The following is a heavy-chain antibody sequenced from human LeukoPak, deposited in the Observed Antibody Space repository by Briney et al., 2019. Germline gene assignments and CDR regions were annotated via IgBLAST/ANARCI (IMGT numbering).Heavy chain of an antibody. J-gene: IGHJ4*02. CDR1: GGSFSGYY. D-gene: IGHD3-22*01. V-gene: IGHV4-34*01. CDR3: ARSGSGSSHYYFDY. CDR2: INHSGST. Sequence: KASETLSLTCAVYGGSFSGYYWSWIRQPPGKGLEWIGEINHSGSTNYNPSLKSRVTISVDTSKNQFSLKLSSVTAADTAVYYCARSGSGSSHYYFDYWGQGTLVTVSS.